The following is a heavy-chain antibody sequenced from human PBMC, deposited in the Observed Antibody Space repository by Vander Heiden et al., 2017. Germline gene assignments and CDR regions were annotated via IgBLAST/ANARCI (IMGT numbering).Heavy chain of an antibody. V-gene: IGHV1-69*01. Sequence: QVQLVQSGAEVKKPGSIVKVSCKASGGTFSSYAISWVRQAPGQGLEWMGGIIPIFGTANYAQKFQGRVTITADESTSTAYMELSSLRSEDTAVYYCARGASPVYMERPRQWLTRFDPWGQGTLVTVSS. J-gene: IGHJ5*02. CDR3: ARGASPVYMERPRQWLTRFDP. CDR2: IIPIFGTA. D-gene: IGHD6-19*01. CDR1: GGTFSSYA.